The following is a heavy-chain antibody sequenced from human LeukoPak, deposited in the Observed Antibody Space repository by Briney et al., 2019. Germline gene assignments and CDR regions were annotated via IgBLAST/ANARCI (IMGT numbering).Heavy chain of an antibody. CDR1: GGSISSYA. CDR3: ARDFYDSRGDAFDI. CDR2: IYYSGST. V-gene: IGHV4-59*01. Sequence: SETLSLTCTVSGGSISSYAWSWIRQPPGKGLEWIGYIYYSGSTNYDPSLKSRVTISVDTSKNQFSLKLSSVTAADTAVYYCARDFYDSRGDAFDIWGQGTMVTVSS. J-gene: IGHJ3*02. D-gene: IGHD3-22*01.